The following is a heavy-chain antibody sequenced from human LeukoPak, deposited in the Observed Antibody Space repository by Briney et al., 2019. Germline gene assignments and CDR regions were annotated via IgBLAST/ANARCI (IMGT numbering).Heavy chain of an antibody. Sequence: ASVKVSCKASGYTFTSYGISWVRQAPGQGLEWMGWISAYNGNTNYAQKLQGRVTMTTDTSTSTAYMELRSLRSDDTAVYYCARGPPIVGAMFNWFDPWGQGTLVTVSS. J-gene: IGHJ5*02. CDR2: ISAYNGNT. CDR3: ARGPPIVGAMFNWFDP. CDR1: GYTFTSYG. V-gene: IGHV1-18*01. D-gene: IGHD1-26*01.